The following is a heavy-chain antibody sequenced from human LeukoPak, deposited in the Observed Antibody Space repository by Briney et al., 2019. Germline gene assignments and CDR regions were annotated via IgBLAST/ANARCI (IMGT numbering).Heavy chain of an antibody. CDR2: ISSSSGYI. CDR3: ARGRCPHGVCYYFDY. J-gene: IGHJ4*02. CDR1: GFTFSSYS. V-gene: IGHV3-21*04. D-gene: IGHD2-8*01. Sequence: GGSLRLSCAASGFTFSSYSMNWVRQAPGKGLEWVSSISSSSGYIYYADSVKGRFTISRDNAKNSLYLQMNSLRAEDTAVYYCARGRCPHGVCYYFDYWGQGTLVTVSS.